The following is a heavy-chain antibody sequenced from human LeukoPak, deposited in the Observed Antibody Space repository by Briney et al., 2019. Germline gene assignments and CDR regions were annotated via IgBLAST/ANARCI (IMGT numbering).Heavy chain of an antibody. J-gene: IGHJ4*02. CDR2: IRYDGSNK. CDR1: GFTFSSYG. V-gene: IGHV3-30*02. Sequence: GGSLRLSCAASGFTFSSYGMHWVRQAPGKWLEWVAFIRYDGSNKYYADSVKGRFTISRDNSKNTLYLQMNSLRAEDTAVYYRAKDPLKYCSSTSCYARYFDYWGQGTLVTVSS. D-gene: IGHD2-2*01. CDR3: AKDPLKYCSSTSCYARYFDY.